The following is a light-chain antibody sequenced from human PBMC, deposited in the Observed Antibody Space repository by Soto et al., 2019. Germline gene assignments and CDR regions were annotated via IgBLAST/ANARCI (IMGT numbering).Light chain of an antibody. CDR2: AAS. J-gene: IGKJ5*01. CDR1: QGISSY. V-gene: IGKV1-8*01. Sequence: ILMPRSRPSLCGSTGASVIITFRASQGISSYLAWYQQKPGKAPKLLIYAASTLQSGVPSRFRGSGSGTDFTFTISRLQPEDFATYSCQQYENSPKFGQGTRLEI. CDR3: QQYENSPK.